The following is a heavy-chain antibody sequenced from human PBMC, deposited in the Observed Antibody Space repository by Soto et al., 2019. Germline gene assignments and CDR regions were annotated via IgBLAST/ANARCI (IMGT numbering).Heavy chain of an antibody. Sequence: GGSLRLSCSASGFTFSSYAMHWVRQAPGKGLEYVSAISSNGGSTYYADSVKGRFTISRDNSKNTLYLQMSSLRAEDTAVYYCVKDLKRFLEWPDYWGQGTLVTVSS. J-gene: IGHJ4*02. CDR2: ISSNGGST. CDR1: GFTFSSYA. D-gene: IGHD3-3*01. V-gene: IGHV3-64D*06. CDR3: VKDLKRFLEWPDY.